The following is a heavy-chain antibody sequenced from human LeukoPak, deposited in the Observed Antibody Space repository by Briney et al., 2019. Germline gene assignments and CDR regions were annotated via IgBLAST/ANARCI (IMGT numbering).Heavy chain of an antibody. CDR3: ARGAYYDFWSGYPKYNWFDP. CDR2: INHSGST. CDR1: GGPFSGYY. Sequence: SETLSLTCAVSGGPFSGYYWSWIRQPPGKGLEWIGEINHSGSTNYNPSPKSRVTISVDTSKNQFSLKLSSVTAADTAVYYCARGAYYDFWSGYPKYNWFDPWGQGTLVTVSS. D-gene: IGHD3-3*01. J-gene: IGHJ5*02. V-gene: IGHV4-34*01.